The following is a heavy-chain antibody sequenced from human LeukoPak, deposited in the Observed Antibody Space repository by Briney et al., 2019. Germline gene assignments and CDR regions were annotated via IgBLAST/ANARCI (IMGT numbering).Heavy chain of an antibody. V-gene: IGHV3-13*01. CDR1: GFTFSSYD. Sequence: GGSLRLSCAASGFTFSSYDMHWVCQATGKGLEWVSAIGTAGDTYYPGSVKGRFTISRENAKNSLYLQMNSLRAGDTAVYYCARANRGYDILTGDHYYYGMDVWGQGTTVTVSS. J-gene: IGHJ6*02. CDR2: IGTAGDT. CDR3: ARANRGYDILTGDHYYYGMDV. D-gene: IGHD3-9*01.